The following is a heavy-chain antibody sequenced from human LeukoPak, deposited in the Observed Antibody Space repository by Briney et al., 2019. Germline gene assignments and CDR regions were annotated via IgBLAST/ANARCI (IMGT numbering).Heavy chain of an antibody. CDR2: IIPILGIA. CDR3: ARELVATTRAPRFDY. Sequence: SVKVSCKASGGTFSSYAISWVRQAPGQGLEWMGRIIPILGIANYAQKFQGRVTITADKSTSTAYMELSSLRSEDTAVYYCARELVATTRAPRFDYWGQGTLVTVSS. CDR1: GGTFSSYA. V-gene: IGHV1-69*04. D-gene: IGHD5-24*01. J-gene: IGHJ4*02.